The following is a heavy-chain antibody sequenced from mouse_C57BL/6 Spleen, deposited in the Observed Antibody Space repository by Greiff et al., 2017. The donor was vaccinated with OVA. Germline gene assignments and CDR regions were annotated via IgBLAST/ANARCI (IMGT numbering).Heavy chain of an antibody. Sequence: VQLKESGPGLVKPSQSLSLTCSVTGYSITSGYYWNWIRQFPGNKLEWMGYISYDGSNNYNPSLKNRISITRDTSKNQFFLKLNSVTTEDTATYYCARGGFYLYAMDYWGQGTSVTVSS. J-gene: IGHJ4*01. CDR1: GYSITSGYY. CDR2: ISYDGSN. CDR3: ARGGFYLYAMDY. D-gene: IGHD5-5*01. V-gene: IGHV3-6*01.